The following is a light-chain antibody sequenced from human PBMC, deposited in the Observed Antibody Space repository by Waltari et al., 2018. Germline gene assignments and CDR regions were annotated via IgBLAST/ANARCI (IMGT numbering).Light chain of an antibody. CDR1: SLRSHY. J-gene: IGLJ2*01. CDR3: NSRDSSGNHVV. Sequence: SSELTQDPAVSVALGQTVRITCQGDSLRSHYASWSQQTPGQAPVLVIYGKNNRPSGIPYRFSGSSSGNTASLTITGAQAEDEADYYCNSRDSSGNHVVFGGGTKLTVL. V-gene: IGLV3-19*01. CDR2: GKN.